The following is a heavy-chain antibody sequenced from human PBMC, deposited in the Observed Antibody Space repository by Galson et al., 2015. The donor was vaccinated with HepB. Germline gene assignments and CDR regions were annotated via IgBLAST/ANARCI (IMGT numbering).Heavy chain of an antibody. J-gene: IGHJ2*01. CDR2: INPNSGGT. D-gene: IGHD2-2*01. V-gene: IGHV1-2*02. CDR1: GYTFTSYD. CDR3: AREYCSSTSCPQARYFDL. Sequence: SCKASGYTFTSYDINWVRQATGQGLEWMGWINPNSGGTNYAQKFQGRVTMTRDTSISTAYMELSRLRSDDTAVYYCAREYCSSTSCPQARYFDLWGRGTLVTVSS.